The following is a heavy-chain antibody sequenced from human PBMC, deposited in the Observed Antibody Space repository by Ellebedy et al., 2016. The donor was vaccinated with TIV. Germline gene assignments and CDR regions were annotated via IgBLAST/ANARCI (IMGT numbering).Heavy chain of an antibody. D-gene: IGHD1-26*01. V-gene: IGHV3-64*01. J-gene: IGHJ4*02. CDR1: GFSFSNYA. CDR2: ISSNGGSI. CDR3: ARRALNSGYFDF. Sequence: GGSLRLXCAASGFSFSNYAIHWVRQAPGKELEYVSAISSNGGSIYYANSVKDRFTISRDNSKNTLYLQMGSLRADDMAVYYCARRALNSGYFDFWGRGALVAVSS.